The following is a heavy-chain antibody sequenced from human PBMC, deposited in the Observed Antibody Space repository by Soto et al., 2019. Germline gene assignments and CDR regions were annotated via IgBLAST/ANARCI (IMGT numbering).Heavy chain of an antibody. D-gene: IGHD3-22*01. CDR2: ISGDNGNT. Sequence: QVQLVESGAEVKKPGASVKVSCTASGYTFTNYGISWVRQAPGQGLEWMGWISGDNGNTKYAQKFQGRVTMTTDTPTNTAYMELRRLRSDDTAVYYCARDREYYYDSSGNYYYHYGMDVWGQGTTVTVS. J-gene: IGHJ6*02. CDR1: GYTFTNYG. CDR3: ARDREYYYDSSGNYYYHYGMDV. V-gene: IGHV1-18*04.